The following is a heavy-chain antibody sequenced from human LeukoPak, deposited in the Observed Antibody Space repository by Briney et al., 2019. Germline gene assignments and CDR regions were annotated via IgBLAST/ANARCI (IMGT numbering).Heavy chain of an antibody. CDR1: GGTFSSYA. Sequence: ASVKVSCTASGGTFSSYAISWVRQAPGQGLEWMGGIIPIFGTANYAQKFQGRVTITADESTSTAYMELSSLRSEDTAVYYCARESPMATIIWGQGTLVTVSS. CDR3: ARESPMATII. CDR2: IIPIFGTA. D-gene: IGHD5-24*01. V-gene: IGHV1-69*13. J-gene: IGHJ4*02.